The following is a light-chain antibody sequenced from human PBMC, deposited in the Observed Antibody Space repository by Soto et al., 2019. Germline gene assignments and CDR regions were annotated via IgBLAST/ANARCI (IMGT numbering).Light chain of an antibody. CDR2: EVG. J-gene: IGLJ2*01. CDR1: SSDVGANNY. CDR3: SSYINSITCVI. V-gene: IGLV2-14*01. Sequence: QSVLAQPASVSGSPGQPITISCTGTSSDVGANNYVSWYQHHPGKAPKLLIYEVGNRPSGVSSRFSGSKSGNTASLTISGLQPEDDAEYYCSSYINSITCVIFGGGTKVTVL.